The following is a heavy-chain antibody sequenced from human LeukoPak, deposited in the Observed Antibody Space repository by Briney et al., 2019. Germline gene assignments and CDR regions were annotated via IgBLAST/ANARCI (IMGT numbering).Heavy chain of an antibody. CDR2: IHGGGDVT. V-gene: IGHV3-23*01. J-gene: IGHJ2*01. Sequence: PGGSLRLSCAVSGFIFSNYAMNWVRQAPEKGLEWVSTIHGGGDVTYYADSVKGRFTISRDNSRNTLYLQMNSLRAEDTAVYYCAKALSSSSYYFDLGGRGTLVTVSS. CDR3: AKALSSSSYYFDL. D-gene: IGHD3-16*02. CDR1: GFIFSNYA.